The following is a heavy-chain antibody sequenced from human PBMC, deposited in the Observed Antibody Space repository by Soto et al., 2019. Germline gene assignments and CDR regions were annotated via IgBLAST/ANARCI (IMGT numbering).Heavy chain of an antibody. J-gene: IGHJ4*02. CDR3: ARSELELRI. V-gene: IGHV4-30-4*01. CDR1: YGSSGDRGYY. D-gene: IGHD1-7*01. CDR2: IYHSGTT. Sequence: VAYGSSGDRGYYRIWIRQHPGKGLEWIGYIYHSGTTYYNPSLKSRVTISVDTSKNQFSLKLSSVTAADKAVYYCARSELELRIWGQGTLVTVSS.